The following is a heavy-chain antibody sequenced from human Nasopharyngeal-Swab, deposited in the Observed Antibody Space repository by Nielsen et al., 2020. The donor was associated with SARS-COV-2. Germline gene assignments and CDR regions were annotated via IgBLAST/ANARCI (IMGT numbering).Heavy chain of an antibody. CDR2: INAGNGNT. CDR3: ARLAPLKFYYYYMDV. V-gene: IGHV1-3*01. D-gene: IGHD3-3*02. J-gene: IGHJ6*03. Sequence: ASVKVSCKASVYTFTSYAMHWVRQAPGQRLEWMGWINAGNGNTKYSQKFQGRVTITRDTSASTAYMELSGLRSEDTAVYYCARLAPLKFYYYYMDVWGKGTTVTVSS. CDR1: VYTFTSYA.